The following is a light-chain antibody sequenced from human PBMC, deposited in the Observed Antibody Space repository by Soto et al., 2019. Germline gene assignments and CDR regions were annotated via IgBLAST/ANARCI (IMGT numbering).Light chain of an antibody. J-gene: IGKJ1*01. CDR1: RGVSTN. CDR2: GAS. V-gene: IGKV3-15*01. Sequence: EIVRTRPPAPRSVSPGERATLSCRASRGVSTNLAWYQQKPGQAPRLLIYGASTRATGIPARFSGSGSGTEFTLTISSLQSEDFAVYYCQQYNNWPPGTFGQGTKVEIK. CDR3: QQYNNWPPGT.